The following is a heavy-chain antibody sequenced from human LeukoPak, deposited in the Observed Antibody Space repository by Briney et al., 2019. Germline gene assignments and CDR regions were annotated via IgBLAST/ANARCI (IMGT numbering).Heavy chain of an antibody. V-gene: IGHV3-33*01. CDR2: IWYDERNK. CDR1: GFTFSSYG. CDR3: ARGGFSGTFYYFDN. J-gene: IGHJ4*02. D-gene: IGHD1-26*01. Sequence: GRSLRLSCAASGFTFSSYGMHSARQAPGKGLEWVAVIWYDERNKYYTDSVKGRFTISRDNSKNTVYLQMNSLGVEDTAVYYCARGGFSGTFYYFDNWGQGTLVTVSS.